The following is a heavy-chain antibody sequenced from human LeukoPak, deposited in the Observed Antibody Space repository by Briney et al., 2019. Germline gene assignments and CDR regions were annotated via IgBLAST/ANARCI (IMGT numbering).Heavy chain of an antibody. Sequence: PSETLSLTCTVSGASISSYYWSWIRQPPGKGLEWIGYIHNSGRTNYNPSLKSRVTEFVDTSKNQVSLRLSSVTAADTAVYYCARHGTISSESYFDYWGQGALVTVSS. D-gene: IGHD1-14*01. CDR1: GASISSYY. CDR2: IHNSGRT. CDR3: ARHGTISSESYFDY. V-gene: IGHV4-59*08. J-gene: IGHJ4*02.